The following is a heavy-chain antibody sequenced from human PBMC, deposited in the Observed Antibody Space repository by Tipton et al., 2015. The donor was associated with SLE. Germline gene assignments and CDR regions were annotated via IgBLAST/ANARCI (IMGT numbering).Heavy chain of an antibody. CDR3: ARADSGYDLVDY. Sequence: TLSLTCAVSGYSISSGYYWGWIRQPPGKGLEWIGSIYHSGSTYYNPSLKSRVTISVDTSKNQFSLKLSSVTAADTAVYYCARADSGYDLVDYWGQGTLVTVPS. CDR2: IYHSGST. V-gene: IGHV4-38-2*01. J-gene: IGHJ4*02. CDR1: GYSISSGYY. D-gene: IGHD5-12*01.